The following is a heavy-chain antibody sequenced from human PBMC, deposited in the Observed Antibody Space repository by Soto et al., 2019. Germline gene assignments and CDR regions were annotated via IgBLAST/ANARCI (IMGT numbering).Heavy chain of an antibody. J-gene: IGHJ4*02. D-gene: IGHD7-27*01. CDR1: GYTLSNHQ. V-gene: IGHV1-2*04. CDR2: IDPNTGGT. Sequence: QVQLVQSGAEVKQPGASVSVSCKASGYTLSNHQIHWLRQAPGQGPEWMGWIDPNTGGTNYAQKFQDWVTLTRDTSTGTFFLEVRGLKSADSAVYYCARVLLSGGHYFDYWGQGTLVTVSS. CDR3: ARVLLSGGHYFDY.